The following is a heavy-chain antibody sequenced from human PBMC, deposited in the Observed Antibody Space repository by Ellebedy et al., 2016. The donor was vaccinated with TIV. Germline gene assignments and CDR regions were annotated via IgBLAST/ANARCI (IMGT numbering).Heavy chain of an antibody. D-gene: IGHD3-22*01. CDR3: ASNPTGGYYYGGSAFDI. Sequence: SETLSLXXAVYGGSFSGYYWSWIRQPPGKGLEWIGSLSYSGGTYYNASLKSRVTIFGDTSKNQFSLKLSSVTAADTAVYYCASNPTGGYYYGGSAFDIWGQGTMVTVSS. V-gene: IGHV4-34*01. J-gene: IGHJ3*02. CDR1: GGSFSGYY. CDR2: LSYSGGT.